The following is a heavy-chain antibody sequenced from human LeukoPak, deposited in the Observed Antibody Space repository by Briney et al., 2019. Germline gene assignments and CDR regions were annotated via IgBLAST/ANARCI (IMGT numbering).Heavy chain of an antibody. CDR1: GFTFSTYP. V-gene: IGHV3-23*01. D-gene: IGHD2-2*01. CDR3: ATSRSFDY. J-gene: IGHJ4*02. Sequence: GGSLRLSCAASGFTFSTYPMSWVRQAPGKGLEWVSGISGSGGSTYYADSVKGRFTISRDNAKNSLYLQMNSLRAEDTAVYYCATSRSFDYWGQGILVTVSS. CDR2: ISGSGGST.